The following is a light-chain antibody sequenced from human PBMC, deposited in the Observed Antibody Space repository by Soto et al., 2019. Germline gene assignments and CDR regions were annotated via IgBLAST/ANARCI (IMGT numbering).Light chain of an antibody. Sequence: EVVMTQSAATLSVSPGDRATLSCRASQSVSSSYLAWYQQKPGQAPRLLIYGASTRATGIPARFSGSGSGTEFTLTISGLQSEDFAVYYCQQYNNWPITFGQGTRLEIK. J-gene: IGKJ5*01. CDR1: QSVSSSY. CDR3: QQYNNWPIT. CDR2: GAS. V-gene: IGKV3-15*01.